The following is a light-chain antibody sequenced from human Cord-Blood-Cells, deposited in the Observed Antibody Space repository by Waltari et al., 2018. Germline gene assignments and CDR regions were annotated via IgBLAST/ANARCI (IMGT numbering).Light chain of an antibody. CDR1: QSISSY. CDR2: AAS. J-gene: IGKJ4*01. CDR3: QQSYSTPLT. V-gene: IGKV1-39*01. Sequence: DIQMTQSPSSLSASVGDRVTITCRASQSISSYLNWYQQKPGKVPKLLIYAASSLQSGVPSRVSGSGSGTDFTLTIRSLQPEDFATYYCQQSYSTPLTFGGGTKVEIK.